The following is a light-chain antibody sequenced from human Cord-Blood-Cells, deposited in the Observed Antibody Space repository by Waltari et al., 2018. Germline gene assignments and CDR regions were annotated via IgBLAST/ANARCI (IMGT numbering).Light chain of an antibody. CDR2: DVR. J-gene: IGLJ3*02. V-gene: IGLV2-14*01. CDR1: SSDVGGYNY. CDR3: SSYTSSSTLV. Sequence: QSALTQPASVSGAPGRSNTISCTGTSSDVGGYNYFSWYQQHPGKAPKLMIYDVRNRPSGVSNRFSGSKSGNTASLTISGLQAEDEADYYCSSYTSSSTLVFGGGTKLTVL.